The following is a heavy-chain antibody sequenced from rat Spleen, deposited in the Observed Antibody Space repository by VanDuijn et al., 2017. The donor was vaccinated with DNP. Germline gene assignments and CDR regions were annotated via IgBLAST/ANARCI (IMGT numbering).Heavy chain of an antibody. D-gene: IGHD1-4*01. CDR2: ILYDGSKT. CDR1: GFTFNNYW. J-gene: IGHJ4*01. Sequence: EVQLVESGGDLVQPGRSLKLSCVASGFTFNNYWMTWIRQVPGKGLEWVATILYDGSKTYYRDSVKGRFTISRDNAKSTLYLQMDSLWSEDTATYYCATELPGYRGMDAWGQGTSVTVSS. CDR3: ATELPGYRGMDA. V-gene: IGHV5-31*01.